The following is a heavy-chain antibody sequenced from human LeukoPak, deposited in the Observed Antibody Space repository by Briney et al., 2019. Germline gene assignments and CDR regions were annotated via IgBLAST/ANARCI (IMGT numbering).Heavy chain of an antibody. J-gene: IGHJ6*02. CDR1: GFTFSSFG. Sequence: GGSLRLSCAASGFTFSSFGMHWVRQAPGKGLEWVAVIWYDASNKYYADSVKGRFTISRDNSKNTLYLQLHSLRVEDTAVYYCARALHYYYGMDVWGQGTTVTVSS. CDR3: ARALHYYYGMDV. V-gene: IGHV3-33*01. D-gene: IGHD3-10*01. CDR2: IWYDASNK.